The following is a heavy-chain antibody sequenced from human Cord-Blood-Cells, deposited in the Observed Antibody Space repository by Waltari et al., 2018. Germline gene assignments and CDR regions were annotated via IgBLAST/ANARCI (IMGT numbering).Heavy chain of an antibody. CDR1: GYTCTGYY. Sequence: QVQLVQSGAEVKKPGASVKVSCTASGYTCTGYYMHWVRQAPGQGLEWMGWINPNSNGTNYAQKFQGRVTMTRDTSIRTAYMELSRLRSDDTAVYYCARVDYCSGGSCYYFQHWGQGTLVTVSS. CDR2: INPNSNGT. J-gene: IGHJ1*01. D-gene: IGHD2-15*01. V-gene: IGHV1-2*02. CDR3: ARVDYCSGGSCYYFQH.